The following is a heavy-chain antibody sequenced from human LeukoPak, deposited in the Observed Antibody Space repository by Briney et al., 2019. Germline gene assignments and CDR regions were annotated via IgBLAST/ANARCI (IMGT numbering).Heavy chain of an antibody. D-gene: IGHD3-22*01. CDR2: IYYSGST. CDR3: ASPLHYYDSSGYSYYFDY. CDR1: GGSISSSSYY. J-gene: IGHJ4*02. Sequence: PSETLSLTCTVSGGSISSSSYYWGWIRQPPGKGLEWIGSIYYSGSTYYNPSLKSRVTISVDTSKNQFSLKLSSVTAADTAVYYCASPLHYYDSSGYSYYFDYWGQGTLVTVSS. V-gene: IGHV4-39*01.